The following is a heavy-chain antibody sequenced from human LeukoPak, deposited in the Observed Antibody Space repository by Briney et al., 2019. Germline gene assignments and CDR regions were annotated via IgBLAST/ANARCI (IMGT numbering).Heavy chain of an antibody. D-gene: IGHD3-16*01. CDR1: GFTFSSYA. Sequence: GGSLRLSCAASGFTFSSYAMSWVRQAPGKGLEWVSGISGSGGSTYYADSVKGRFTISRDNSKNTLYVQMNSLRAEDTAVYYCAKSYYDYVWNFDYWGQGTLVTVSS. CDR2: ISGSGGST. V-gene: IGHV3-23*01. CDR3: AKSYYDYVWNFDY. J-gene: IGHJ4*02.